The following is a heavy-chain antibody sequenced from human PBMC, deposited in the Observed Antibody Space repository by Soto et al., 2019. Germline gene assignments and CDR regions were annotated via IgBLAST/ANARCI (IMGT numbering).Heavy chain of an antibody. CDR1: GFTFSSYG. Sequence: QVQLVESGGGVVQPGRSLRLSCAASGFTFSSYGMHWVRQAPGKGLEWVAVISYDGSNKYYADSVKGRFTISRDNSKNTLYLQMNSLRAEDTALYYCTRGHHSMDVWGQGATVTVSS. V-gene: IGHV3-30*03. CDR2: ISYDGSNK. J-gene: IGHJ6*02. CDR3: TRGHHSMDV. D-gene: IGHD6-13*01.